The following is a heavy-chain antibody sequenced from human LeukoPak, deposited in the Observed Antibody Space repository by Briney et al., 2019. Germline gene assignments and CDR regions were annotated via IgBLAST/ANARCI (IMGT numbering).Heavy chain of an antibody. D-gene: IGHD6-13*01. CDR1: GYTFTSYG. CDR3: ARDPLYSSSWYQRRAFDY. V-gene: IGHV1-18*01. J-gene: IGHJ4*02. CDR2: ISAYNGNT. Sequence: ASVKVSCKASGYTFTSYGISWVRQAPGQGLEWMGWISAYNGNTNYAQKLQGRVTMTTDTSTSTAYMELRSLRSDDTAVYYCARDPLYSSSWYQRRAFDYWGQGTLVTVSS.